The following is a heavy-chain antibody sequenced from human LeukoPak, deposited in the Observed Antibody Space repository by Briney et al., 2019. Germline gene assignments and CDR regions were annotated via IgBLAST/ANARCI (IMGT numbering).Heavy chain of an antibody. D-gene: IGHD3-10*01. CDR1: GGSISSYY. CDR2: IYYSGST. CDR3: ARTYGSGSFNWFDP. J-gene: IGHJ5*02. Sequence: SSETLSLTCTVSGGSISSYYWSWIRQPPGKGLEWIGYIYYSGSTYYNPSLKSRVTISVDTSKNQFSLKLSSVTAADTAVYYCARTYGSGSFNWFDPWGQGTLVTVSS. V-gene: IGHV4-59*12.